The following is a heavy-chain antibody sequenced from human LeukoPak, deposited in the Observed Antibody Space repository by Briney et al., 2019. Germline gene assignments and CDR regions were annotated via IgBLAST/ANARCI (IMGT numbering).Heavy chain of an antibody. V-gene: IGHV3-23*01. D-gene: IGHD2-15*01. CDR2: ILGGGDST. J-gene: IGHJ4*02. CDR1: GFTFSSSA. CDR3: AKVRHLVDKDFDF. Sequence: GGSLRLSCAASGFTFSSSAMTWVGQAPGKGLEWGSAILGGGDSTYYADSVKGRFTISRDNSKNTLYLQLNSLRAEDTAVYYCAKVRHLVDKDFDFWGQGTLVTVSS.